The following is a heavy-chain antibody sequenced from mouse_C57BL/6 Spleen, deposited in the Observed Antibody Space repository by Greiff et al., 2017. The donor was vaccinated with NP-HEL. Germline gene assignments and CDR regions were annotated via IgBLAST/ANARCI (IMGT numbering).Heavy chain of an antibody. CDR1: GFTFGSYA. D-gene: IGHD2-3*01. CDR2: ISDGGSYT. J-gene: IGHJ2*01. CDR3: ARDGEDGRRGYFDY. V-gene: IGHV5-4*01. Sequence: EVQGVESGGGLVKPGGSLKLSCAASGFTFGSYAMSWVRQTPEKRLEWVATISDGGSYTYYQDNVKGRFTISRDNAKNNLDLQMSQLKSEATAMYYCARDGEDGRRGYFDYWGQGTTLTVSS.